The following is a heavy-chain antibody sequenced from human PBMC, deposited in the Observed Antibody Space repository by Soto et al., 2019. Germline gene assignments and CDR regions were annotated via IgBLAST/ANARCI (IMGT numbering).Heavy chain of an antibody. CDR2: ISGSGGTI. V-gene: IGHV3-48*02. Sequence: EVQLVESGGGMVQPGGSLRVSCAASGFTLSSYSMHWVRQAPGKGLEWVSYISGSGGTIYYADSVKGRLTTSRDNAKNSLSVQMNSLRDEDTAVYFCARETGLRSSGWSYYFDFWGQGTRVTVSS. J-gene: IGHJ4*02. CDR3: ARETGLRSSGWSYYFDF. CDR1: GFTLSSYS. D-gene: IGHD6-19*01.